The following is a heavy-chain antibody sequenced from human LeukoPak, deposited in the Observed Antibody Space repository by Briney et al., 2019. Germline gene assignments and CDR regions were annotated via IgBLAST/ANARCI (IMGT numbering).Heavy chain of an antibody. D-gene: IGHD7-27*01. Sequence: ASVKVSCKASGYTFTSNYIHWVRQAPGQGLEWMGMIYPRDGSTSYAQKFQGRVTVTRDTSTSTVHMELSGLRSEDTAVYYCARDGVPWGEGDYWGPGTSVTVYS. CDR3: ARDGVPWGEGDY. V-gene: IGHV1-46*01. CDR1: GYTFTSNY. J-gene: IGHJ4*02. CDR2: IYPRDGST.